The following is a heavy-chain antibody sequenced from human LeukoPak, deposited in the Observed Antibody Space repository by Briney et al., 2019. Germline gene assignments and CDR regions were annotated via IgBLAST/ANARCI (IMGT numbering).Heavy chain of an antibody. V-gene: IGHV4-30-4*02. Sequence: SETLSLTCTVSGVSISSGDYYWSWIRQPPGKGLEWIGYIYYSGNTYYNPSLKSRVTISVDTSKNQFSLKLSSVTAADTAVYYCARDPAPYGGIYYFDYWGQGTLVTVSS. D-gene: IGHD4-23*01. CDR3: ARDPAPYGGIYYFDY. CDR1: GVSISSGDYY. J-gene: IGHJ4*02. CDR2: IYYSGNT.